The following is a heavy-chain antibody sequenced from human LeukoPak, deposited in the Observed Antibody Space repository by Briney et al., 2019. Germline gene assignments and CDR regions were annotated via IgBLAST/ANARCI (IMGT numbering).Heavy chain of an antibody. J-gene: IGHJ4*02. Sequence: GASVKVSCKASGYTFTGYYMHWVRQAPGQGLEWMGWINPNSGGTNYAQKFQGRVTMTRDTSISTAYMELSRLRSDDTAVYYCARVPRYCSGGSCYYLDYWGQGTLVTVSS. CDR1: GYTFTGYY. CDR2: INPNSGGT. D-gene: IGHD2-15*01. V-gene: IGHV1-2*02. CDR3: ARVPRYCSGGSCYYLDY.